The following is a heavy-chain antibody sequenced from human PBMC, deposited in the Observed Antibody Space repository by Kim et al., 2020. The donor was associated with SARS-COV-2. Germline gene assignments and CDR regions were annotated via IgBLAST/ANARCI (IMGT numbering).Heavy chain of an antibody. J-gene: IGHJ4*02. CDR3: AKDVTAMAKYYFDY. V-gene: IGHV3-23*03. Sequence: ADSGKGRLTTSRDNSKNTLYLQMNSLRAEDTAVYYCAKDVTAMAKYYFDYWGQGTLVTVSS. D-gene: IGHD5-18*01.